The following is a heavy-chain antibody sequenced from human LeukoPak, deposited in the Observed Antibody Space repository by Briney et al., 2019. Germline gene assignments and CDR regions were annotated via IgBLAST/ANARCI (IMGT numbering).Heavy chain of an antibody. CDR2: ISSSSSYI. CDR1: GFTFSSYS. CDR3: ARDYGDYGEGVDY. Sequence: GGSLRLSCAASGFTFSSYSMHWVRQAPGKGLEWVSSISSSSSYIYYADSVKGRFTISRDNAKNSLYLQMNSLRAEDTAVYYCARDYGDYGEGVDYWGQGTLVTVSS. V-gene: IGHV3-21*01. J-gene: IGHJ4*02. D-gene: IGHD4-17*01.